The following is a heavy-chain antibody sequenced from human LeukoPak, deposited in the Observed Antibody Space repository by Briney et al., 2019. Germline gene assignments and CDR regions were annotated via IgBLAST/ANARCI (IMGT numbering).Heavy chain of an antibody. CDR3: ARQPAGIVVVPAAIGRGFDY. CDR1: GGSISSSSYY. V-gene: IGHV4-39*01. J-gene: IGHJ4*02. D-gene: IGHD2-2*01. CDR2: IYYSGST. Sequence: SETLSLTCTVSGGSISSSSYYWGWIRQPPGEGLEWIGSIYYSGSTYYNPSLKSRVTISVDTSKNQFSLKLSSVTAADTAVYYCARQPAGIVVVPAAIGRGFDYWGQGTLVTVSS.